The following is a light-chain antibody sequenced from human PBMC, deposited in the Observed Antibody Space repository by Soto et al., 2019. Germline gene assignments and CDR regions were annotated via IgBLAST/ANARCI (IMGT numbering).Light chain of an antibody. CDR3: AAWDDSLNGLV. V-gene: IGLV1-44*01. CDR1: RANIGINA. CDR2: ANN. Sequence: QSVLTQPPSVYGTPGQRVSISCSGSRANIGINAVDWYHQLPGTPPKVLIYANNQRPSGVPDRFSGSKSGTSASLAINGLQSDDDAIYYCAAWDDSLNGLVFGGWTKLTVL. J-gene: IGLJ2*01.